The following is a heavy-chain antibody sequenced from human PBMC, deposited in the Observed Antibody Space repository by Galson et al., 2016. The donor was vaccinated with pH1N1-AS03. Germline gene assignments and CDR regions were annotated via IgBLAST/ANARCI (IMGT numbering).Heavy chain of an antibody. D-gene: IGHD1/OR15-1a*01. Sequence: LSLTCRVSGGSIETFYWSWIRQPPGKELEWMGYSYYIGSPVLNPSLKSRVSMSLDTSKSQFSLWLTSVTAVDTAVYFCARHDSLHWNIGFWGQGIPVTVSS. J-gene: IGHJ4*02. CDR3: ARHDSLHWNIGF. CDR2: SYYIGSP. V-gene: IGHV4-59*08. CDR1: GGSIETFY.